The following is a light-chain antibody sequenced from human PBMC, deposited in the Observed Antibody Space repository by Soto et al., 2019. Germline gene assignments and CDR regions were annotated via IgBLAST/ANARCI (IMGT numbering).Light chain of an antibody. CDR1: SSNIGNNY. CDR3: ATWDDSLSGPV. V-gene: IGLV1-47*01. Sequence: QSVLTQPPSASGTPGQRVTISCSGGSSNIGNNYVYWYQQVPGAAPKLLIYTNNQRPSGVPDRFSGSKSGASASLAISGLRSEDEADYYCATWDDSLSGPVFGGGTQLTVL. CDR2: TNN. J-gene: IGLJ3*02.